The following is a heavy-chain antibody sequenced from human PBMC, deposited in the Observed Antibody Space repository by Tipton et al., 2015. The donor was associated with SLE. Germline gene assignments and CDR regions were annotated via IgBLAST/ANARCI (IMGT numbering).Heavy chain of an antibody. CDR1: GYTFTSYG. D-gene: IGHD6-19*01. V-gene: IGHV1-18*01. J-gene: IGHJ6*03. CDR2: ISAYNGNT. Sequence: QLVQSGAEVKKPGASVKVSCKASGYTFTSYGISWVRQAPGQGLEWMGWISAYNGNTNYAQKLQGRVTMTTDTSTSTAYMELRSLRSDDTAVYYCARGGYDKQWLEQGYYCYYMDVWGKGTTVTVSS. CDR3: ARGGYDKQWLEQGYYCYYMDV.